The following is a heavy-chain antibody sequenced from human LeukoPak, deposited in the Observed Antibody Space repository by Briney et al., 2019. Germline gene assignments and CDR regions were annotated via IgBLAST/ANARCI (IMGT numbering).Heavy chain of an antibody. Sequence: PGGSLRLSCVGSGFTFRNYAFHWVRQAPGKAPEWVSGITCNSGRIGYADSVKGRFTITRDKAKNSLYLQMNSLRPEDTAVYYCTKDQAGDLDHWGQGTLVNVS. CDR2: ITCNSGRI. D-gene: IGHD7-27*01. CDR3: TKDQAGDLDH. J-gene: IGHJ4*02. CDR1: GFTFRNYA. V-gene: IGHV3-9*01.